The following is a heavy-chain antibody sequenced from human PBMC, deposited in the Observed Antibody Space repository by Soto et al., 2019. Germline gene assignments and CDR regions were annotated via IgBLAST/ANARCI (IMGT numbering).Heavy chain of an antibody. CDR1: GGSFSGYY. D-gene: IGHD5-12*01. CDR3: ARGSPYSGYAW. Sequence: QVQLQQWGAGLLKPSETLSLTCAVYGGSFSGYYWSWIRQPPGKGLEWIGEIYHSGSTNYNPSLKSRVTISVDTSKNQCPLKLSSVTAADTAVYYCARGSPYSGYAWWGQGTLVTVSS. J-gene: IGHJ4*02. CDR2: IYHSGST. V-gene: IGHV4-34*01.